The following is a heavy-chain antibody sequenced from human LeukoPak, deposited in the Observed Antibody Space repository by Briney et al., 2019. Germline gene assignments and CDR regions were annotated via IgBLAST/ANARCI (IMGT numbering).Heavy chain of an antibody. CDR3: AKEAYSSGWYGELRAFDI. J-gene: IGHJ3*02. D-gene: IGHD6-19*01. CDR1: GFTFSSYA. V-gene: IGHV3-23*01. CDR2: ISGSGGST. Sequence: PGGSLRLSCAASGFTFSSYAMSWVRQAPGKGLEWVSGISGSGGSTYYADSVKGRFTISRDNSKNTLYLQMNSLRAEDTAVYYCAKEAYSSGWYGELRAFDIWGQGTMVTVSS.